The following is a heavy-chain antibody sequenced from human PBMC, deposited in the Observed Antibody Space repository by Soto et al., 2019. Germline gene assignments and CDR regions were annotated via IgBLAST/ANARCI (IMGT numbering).Heavy chain of an antibody. J-gene: IGHJ4*02. V-gene: IGHV4-34*01. CDR1: GGSFSGYY. CDR3: AREPLTRAYYYDSSGYPFDY. D-gene: IGHD3-22*01. Sequence: SETLSLTCAVYGGSFSGYYWSWIRQPPGKGLEWIGEINHSGSTNYNPSLKSRVTISVDTSKNQFSLKLSSVTAADTAVYYCAREPLTRAYYYDSSGYPFDYWGQGTLVTVSS. CDR2: INHSGST.